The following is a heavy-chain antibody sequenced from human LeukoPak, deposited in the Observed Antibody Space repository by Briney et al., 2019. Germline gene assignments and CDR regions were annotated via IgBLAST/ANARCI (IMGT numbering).Heavy chain of an antibody. CDR1: GFNVGSNY. Sequence: GGSLRLSCAVSGFNVGSNYMSWVRQAPGKGLEWVSAIYSGGTISYADSVKGRFTISRDNSRNTLCLQMNSLRAEDTAVYHCTGRPSSSVTWGQGTLVIVSS. CDR2: IYSGGTI. D-gene: IGHD6-13*01. J-gene: IGHJ1*01. V-gene: IGHV3-53*01. CDR3: TGRPSSSVT.